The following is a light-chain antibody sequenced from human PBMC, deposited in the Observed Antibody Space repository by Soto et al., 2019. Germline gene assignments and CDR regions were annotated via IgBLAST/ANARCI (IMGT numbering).Light chain of an antibody. Sequence: DIQMTQSPSSLSASVGDRVTITCRASQSISSYLNWYHQKPGKAPKLLIYAASSLQSGVPARFSGSGSGTEFTLTISSLQSEDFAVYYCQQYNNWPPITFGQGTRLEI. CDR3: QQYNNWPPIT. CDR1: QSISSY. V-gene: IGKV1-39*01. CDR2: AAS. J-gene: IGKJ5*01.